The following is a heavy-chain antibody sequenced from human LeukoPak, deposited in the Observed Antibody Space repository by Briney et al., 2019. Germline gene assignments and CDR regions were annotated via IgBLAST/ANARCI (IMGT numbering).Heavy chain of an antibody. V-gene: IGHV4-39*07. Sequence: SETLSLTCTVSGGSISSGGYYWSWLRQPPGKGLEWIGSIYYSGSTYYNPSLKSRVTISVDTSKNQFSLKLSSVTAADTAVYYCARVSRVLWFGYYFDYWGQGTLVTVSS. CDR2: IYYSGST. CDR3: ARVSRVLWFGYYFDY. CDR1: GGSISSGGYY. D-gene: IGHD3-10*01. J-gene: IGHJ4*02.